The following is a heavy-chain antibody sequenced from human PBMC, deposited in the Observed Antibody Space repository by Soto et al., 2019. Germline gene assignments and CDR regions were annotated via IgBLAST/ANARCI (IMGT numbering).Heavy chain of an antibody. D-gene: IGHD5-18*01. Sequence: GASVKVSCKASGYTFTSYAMHWVRQAPGQRLEWMGWINAGNGNTKYSQKFQGRVTITRDTSASTAYMELSSLRSEDTAVYYCARVRRTGIQLWFAFDYWGQGTLVTVSS. J-gene: IGHJ4*02. CDR1: GYTFTSYA. V-gene: IGHV1-3*01. CDR2: INAGNGNT. CDR3: ARVRRTGIQLWFAFDY.